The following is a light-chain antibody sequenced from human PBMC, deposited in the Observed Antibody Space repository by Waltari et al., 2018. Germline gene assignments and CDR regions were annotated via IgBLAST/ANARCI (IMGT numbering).Light chain of an antibody. Sequence: EIVLTQSPGTLSLSPGESATLSCRASQSVSSSYLAWDQQKPGQAPRLLIYGASSRATGIPDRFSGSGSGTDFTLTISRLEPEDFAVYYCQQYGSSPETFGQGTKVEIK. V-gene: IGKV3-20*01. CDR1: QSVSSSY. J-gene: IGKJ2*01. CDR3: QQYGSSPET. CDR2: GAS.